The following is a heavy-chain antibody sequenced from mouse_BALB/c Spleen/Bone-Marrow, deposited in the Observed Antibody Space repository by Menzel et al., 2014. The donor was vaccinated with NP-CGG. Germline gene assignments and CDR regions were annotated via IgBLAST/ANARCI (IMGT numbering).Heavy chain of an antibody. Sequence: EVKLVEPGAELVRSGASVKLSCTASGFNIXDYYMHWVKQRPEQGLEWIGWIDPENGDTEYAPKFQGKATMTADTSSNTAYLQLSSLTSEDTAVYYCNVWDGNYFFDYWGQGTTLTVSS. J-gene: IGHJ2*01. D-gene: IGHD2-1*01. V-gene: IGHV14-4*02. CDR2: IDPENGDT. CDR3: NVWDGNYFFDY. CDR1: GFNIXDYY.